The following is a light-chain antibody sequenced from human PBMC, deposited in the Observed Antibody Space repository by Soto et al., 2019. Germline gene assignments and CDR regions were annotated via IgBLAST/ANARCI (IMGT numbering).Light chain of an antibody. CDR3: QQRSNWPT. CDR1: QNIYSN. Sequence: IGMTQSPATLSVSPGERATLSCRASQNIYSNVAWYQQRPGQAPRLLIYDASNRATGIPARFSGSGSGTDFTLTISSLEPEDFAVYYCQQRSNWPTFGQGTKVDIK. J-gene: IGKJ1*01. CDR2: DAS. V-gene: IGKV3-11*01.